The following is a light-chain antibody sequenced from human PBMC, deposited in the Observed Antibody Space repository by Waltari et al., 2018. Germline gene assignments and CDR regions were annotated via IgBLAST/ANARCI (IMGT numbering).Light chain of an antibody. V-gene: IGKV4-1*01. CDR2: WAS. CDR3: QQYVRTPSLT. Sequence: DIVMTQSPDTLAVSLGERATIHCTTRPSVLYRSHNKNSLAWYQQKPGQPPKLLIYWASTRDSGVPDRFIGSGSGTEFTLTIRSLQAEDVAVYYCQQYVRTPSLTFGGGTKV. CDR1: PSVLYRSHNKNS. J-gene: IGKJ4*01.